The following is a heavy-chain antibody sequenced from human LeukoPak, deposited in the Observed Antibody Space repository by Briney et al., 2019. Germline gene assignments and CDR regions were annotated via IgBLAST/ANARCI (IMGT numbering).Heavy chain of an antibody. J-gene: IGHJ4*02. V-gene: IGHV1-18*01. CDR3: AXXMKGNVIAVAGPHED. CDR2: ISPYNGNT. Sequence: ASVKVSCKASGYTFTSYGISWVRQAPGQGLEWVGWISPYNGNTYYAQKFQDRVTMTTDTSTTTAYMELRSLRSDATAVYYCAXXMKGNVIAVAGPHEDWGQGTLVTVSS. CDR1: GYTFTSYG. D-gene: IGHD6-13*01.